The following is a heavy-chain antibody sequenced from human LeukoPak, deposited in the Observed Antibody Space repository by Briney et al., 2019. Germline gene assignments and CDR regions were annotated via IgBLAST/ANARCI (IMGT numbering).Heavy chain of an antibody. CDR3: ARDDYGDYGSRCAFDI. CDR1: GYTFTGYY. J-gene: IGHJ3*02. CDR2: INPNSGGT. Sequence: ASVKVSCKASGYTFTGYYMHRVRQAPGQGLEWMGWINPNSGGTNYAQKFQGRVTMTRDTSISTAYMELSRLRSDDTAVYYCARDDYGDYGSRCAFDIWGQGTMVTVSS. V-gene: IGHV1-2*02. D-gene: IGHD4-17*01.